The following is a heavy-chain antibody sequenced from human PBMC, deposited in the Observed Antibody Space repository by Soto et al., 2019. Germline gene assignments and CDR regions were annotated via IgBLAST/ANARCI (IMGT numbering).Heavy chain of an antibody. CDR2: ISKGSDYI. Sequence: TGGSLRLSCAASGFSFSDYTMNWVRQAPGKGLEWVSSISKGSDYIFYADKVKGRFTISRDNARNSLHLQMTSLRVEDTAVYYCAKDSGCVNNACAYDPWGQGTLVTVSS. CDR1: GFSFSDYT. J-gene: IGHJ5*02. CDR3: AKDSGCVNNACAYDP. D-gene: IGHD1-20*01. V-gene: IGHV3-21*01.